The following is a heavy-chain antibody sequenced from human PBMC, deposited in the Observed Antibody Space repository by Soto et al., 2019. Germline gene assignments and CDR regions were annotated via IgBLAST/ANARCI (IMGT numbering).Heavy chain of an antibody. CDR3: ASPKIAFYNWFDP. CDR1: GGSISSSSYY. J-gene: IGHJ5*02. Sequence: QLQLQESGPGLVRPSETLSLTCTVSGGSISSSSYYWSWIRQPPGKGLEWIGSIYYSGSTYYNPSLKSRVTLSVDTSKNQFSLKLSSVTAADTAVYYCASPKIAFYNWFDPWGQGTLVTVSS. V-gene: IGHV4-39*01. D-gene: IGHD3-3*02. CDR2: IYYSGST.